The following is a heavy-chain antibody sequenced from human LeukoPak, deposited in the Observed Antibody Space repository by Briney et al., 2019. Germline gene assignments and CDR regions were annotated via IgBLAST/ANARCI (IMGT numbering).Heavy chain of an antibody. J-gene: IGHJ5*02. D-gene: IGHD3-10*01. V-gene: IGHV1-2*06. CDR3: ARDYYYGSVSNWFDP. Sequence: ASVKVSCKASGYTFTGYCMHWVRQAPGQGLEWIGRINPNSGGTNYAQKFQGRVTMTRDTSISTAYMELSRLRSDDTAVYYCARDYYYGSVSNWFDPWGQGTLVTVSS. CDR2: INPNSGGT. CDR1: GYTFTGYC.